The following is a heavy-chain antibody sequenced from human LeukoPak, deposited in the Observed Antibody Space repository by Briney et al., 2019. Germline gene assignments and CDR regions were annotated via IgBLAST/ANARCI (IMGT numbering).Heavy chain of an antibody. J-gene: IGHJ4*02. CDR2: ISAYRGNT. Sequence: ASVKVSCKASGYTFTSYGISWVRQAPGQGLEWMGWISAYRGNTNYAQKLQGRVTMTTDTSTSTAYMELRSLRSDDTAVYYCARVEMGDIVVVVAASHLDYWGQGTLVTVSS. V-gene: IGHV1-18*01. CDR1: GYTFTSYG. D-gene: IGHD2-15*01. CDR3: ARVEMGDIVVVVAASHLDY.